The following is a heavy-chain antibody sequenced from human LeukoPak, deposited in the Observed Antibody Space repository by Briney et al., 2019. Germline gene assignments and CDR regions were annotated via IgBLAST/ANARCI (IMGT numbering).Heavy chain of an antibody. CDR1: DESFSGYY. Sequence: KASETLSLTRAVYDESFSGYYCSWIRQPPRKGLEWIGEIDHSGSTNYNPSLQSRVTISVDTSKNQFSLQVSSVSAADTAVYYCARGNRPYGEHEAFDIWGHGTTVTVSP. J-gene: IGHJ3*02. D-gene: IGHD3-10*01. CDR2: IDHSGST. CDR3: ARGNRPYGEHEAFDI. V-gene: IGHV4-34*01.